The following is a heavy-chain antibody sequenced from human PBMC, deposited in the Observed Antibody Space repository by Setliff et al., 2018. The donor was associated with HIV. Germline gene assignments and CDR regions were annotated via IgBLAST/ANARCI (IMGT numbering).Heavy chain of an antibody. J-gene: IGHJ4*02. Sequence: ASVKVSCKTSGYMFSSYGISWVRQAPGQGLEWMGWVSNKGDTNYVQKLQDRLTITTDTSTSTAYLELRDLRSEGTAVYYCARGWIEQQMVWNYWGQGTLVTVSS. CDR3: ARGWIEQQMVWNY. V-gene: IGHV1-18*01. CDR1: GYMFSSYG. D-gene: IGHD6-13*01. CDR2: VSNKGDT.